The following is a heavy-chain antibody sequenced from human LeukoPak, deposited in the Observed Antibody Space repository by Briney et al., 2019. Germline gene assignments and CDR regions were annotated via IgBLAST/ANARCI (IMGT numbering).Heavy chain of an antibody. J-gene: IGHJ4*02. CDR2: INQDGSEK. D-gene: IGHD5-24*01. Sequence: GGSLRLSCAASGFTFSSYWMNWVRQAPGKGLEWVANINQDGSEKYYVDSVKGRFTISRDNAKNTLYLQMNSLRAEDTAVYYCAKDDRWLQFCCWGQGTLVTVSA. CDR3: AKDDRWLQFCC. CDR1: GFTFSSYW. V-gene: IGHV3-7*01.